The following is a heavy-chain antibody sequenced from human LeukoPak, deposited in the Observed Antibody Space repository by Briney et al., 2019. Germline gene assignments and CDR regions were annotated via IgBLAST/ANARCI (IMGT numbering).Heavy chain of an antibody. Sequence: PGGSLRLSCAASGFTFDDYGMSWVRQVPGRGLEWVSGITWNADNTGYAEAVKGRFTISRDNAKNSLYLQMNSLRAEDTALYYCARDWRSGYSIDNWDQGTLVTVSS. CDR1: GFTFDDYG. CDR3: ARDWRSGYSIDN. J-gene: IGHJ4*02. CDR2: ITWNADNT. V-gene: IGHV3-20*04. D-gene: IGHD6-19*01.